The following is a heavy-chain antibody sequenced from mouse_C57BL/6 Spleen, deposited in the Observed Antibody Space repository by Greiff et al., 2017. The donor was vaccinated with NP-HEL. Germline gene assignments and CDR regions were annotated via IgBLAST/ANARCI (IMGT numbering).Heavy chain of an antibody. V-gene: IGHV1-15*01. Sequence: VQLQQSGAELVRPGASVTLSCKASGYTFTDYEMHWVKHTPVHGLEWIGAIDPETGGTAYNQKFKGKAILTADKSSSTAYMELRSLTSEDSAVYYCTPYDYDGFAYWGQGTLVTVSA. CDR1: GYTFTDYE. CDR3: TPYDYDGFAY. D-gene: IGHD2-4*01. J-gene: IGHJ3*01. CDR2: IDPETGGT.